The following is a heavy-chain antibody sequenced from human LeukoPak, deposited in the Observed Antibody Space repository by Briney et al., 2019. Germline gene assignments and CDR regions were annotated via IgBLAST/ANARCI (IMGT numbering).Heavy chain of an antibody. Sequence: ASVKVSCKTSGYTFTNYGVTWVRQAPGQGLEWMGWISAYNANTNYAQNLQGGVTMTTDTSTSTAYMELRSLRSDDTAVYYCARVANPHYYYYYMDVWGKGTTVTVSS. J-gene: IGHJ6*03. V-gene: IGHV1-18*01. CDR1: GYTFTNYG. CDR2: ISAYNANT. CDR3: ARVANPHYYYYYMDV. D-gene: IGHD1-14*01.